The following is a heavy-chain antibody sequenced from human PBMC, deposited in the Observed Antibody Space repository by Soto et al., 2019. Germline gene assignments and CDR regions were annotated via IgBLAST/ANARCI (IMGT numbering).Heavy chain of an antibody. D-gene: IGHD6-13*01. Sequence: PSETLSLTCAVYGGSFSGYYWSWIRQPPGKGLEWIGEINHSGSTNYNPSLKSRVTISVDTSKNQFSLKLGSVTAADTAVYYCARTSRPGYSSSWYRGGQGTRVTVSS. CDR3: ARTSRPGYSSSWYR. CDR2: INHSGST. V-gene: IGHV4-34*01. J-gene: IGHJ4*02. CDR1: GGSFSGYY.